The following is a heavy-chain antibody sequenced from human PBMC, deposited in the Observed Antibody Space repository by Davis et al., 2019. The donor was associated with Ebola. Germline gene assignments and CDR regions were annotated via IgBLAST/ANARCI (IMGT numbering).Heavy chain of an antibody. V-gene: IGHV5-51*01. J-gene: IGHJ6*03. CDR3: ARHGDPRTIFGVVTKYYYMDV. Sequence: GESLKISCKGSGYSFTSYWIGWVRQMPGKGLEWMGIIYPGDSDTRYSPSFQGQVTISADKSISTAYLQWSSLKASDTAMYYCARHGDPRTIFGVVTKYYYMDVWGKGTTVTVSS. CDR1: GYSFTSYW. D-gene: IGHD3-3*01. CDR2: IYPGDSDT.